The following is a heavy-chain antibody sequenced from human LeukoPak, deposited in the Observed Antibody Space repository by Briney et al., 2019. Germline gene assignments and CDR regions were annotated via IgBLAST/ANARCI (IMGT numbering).Heavy chain of an antibody. Sequence: PSQTLSHTCTVSGGSISSGGYYWSWLRQHPGKGLEWIGYIYYSGSTYYNPSLKSRVTITVDTSKNQFSLKLSSVTAADTAVYYCASSGSGWYYFDYWGQGTLVTVSS. V-gene: IGHV4-31*03. D-gene: IGHD6-19*01. J-gene: IGHJ4*02. CDR1: GGSISSGGYY. CDR3: ASSGSGWYYFDY. CDR2: IYYSGST.